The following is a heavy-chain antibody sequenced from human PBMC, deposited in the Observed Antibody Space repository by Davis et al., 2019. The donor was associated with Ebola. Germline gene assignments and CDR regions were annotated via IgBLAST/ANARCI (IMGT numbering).Heavy chain of an antibody. CDR2: IRSKANSYAT. Sequence: GESLKISCAASGITFSGSAMHWVRQASGKGLEWVGRIRSKANSYATAYAASVKGRFTISRDDSKNTAYLQMNSLRAEDTAVYYCARGLGYCSGGSCYSRAGGMDVWGQGTTVTVSS. CDR3: ARGLGYCSGGSCYSRAGGMDV. D-gene: IGHD2-15*01. J-gene: IGHJ6*02. V-gene: IGHV3-73*01. CDR1: GITFSGSA.